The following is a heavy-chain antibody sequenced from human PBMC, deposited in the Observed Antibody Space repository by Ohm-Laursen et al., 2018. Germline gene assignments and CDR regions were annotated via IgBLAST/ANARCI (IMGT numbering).Heavy chain of an antibody. J-gene: IGHJ4*02. V-gene: IGHV1-18*01. Sequence: SVKVSCKASGYTFSTYGISWVRQAPGQSLEWVGWISAYNGYTNYAQNLQGRVTMTTDTSTSTAYIELRSLRSDDTAVYYCASHCTGTSCPFDYWGRGTLVTVSS. CDR1: GYTFSTYG. CDR3: ASHCTGTSCPFDY. CDR2: ISAYNGYT. D-gene: IGHD2-2*01.